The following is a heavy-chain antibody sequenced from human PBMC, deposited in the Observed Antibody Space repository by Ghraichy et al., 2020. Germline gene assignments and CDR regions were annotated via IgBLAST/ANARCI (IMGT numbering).Heavy chain of an antibody. Sequence: SVKVSCKASGVTFSSYAISWVRQAPGQGLEWMGGIIPIFGTANYAQKFQGRVTITVDKSTSTAYVELSSLRSEDTAVYYCARDLTGYYTKNNWFDPWGQGTLVTVSS. CDR3: ARDLTGYYTKNNWFDP. V-gene: IGHV1-69*06. CDR1: GVTFSSYA. CDR2: IIPIFGTA. J-gene: IGHJ5*02. D-gene: IGHD3-9*01.